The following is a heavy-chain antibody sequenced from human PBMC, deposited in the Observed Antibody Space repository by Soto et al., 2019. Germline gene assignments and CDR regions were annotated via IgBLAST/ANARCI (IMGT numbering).Heavy chain of an antibody. Sequence: GGSLRLSCAASGFTFSSYAMSWVRQAPGKGLEWVSAISGSGGSTYYADSVKGRFTISRDNSKNTLYLQMNSLRAEDTAVYHCAKDSVVVPGGSNWFDPWGQGTLVTVSS. CDR1: GFTFSSYA. CDR3: AKDSVVVPGGSNWFDP. D-gene: IGHD2-2*01. CDR2: ISGSGGST. J-gene: IGHJ5*02. V-gene: IGHV3-23*01.